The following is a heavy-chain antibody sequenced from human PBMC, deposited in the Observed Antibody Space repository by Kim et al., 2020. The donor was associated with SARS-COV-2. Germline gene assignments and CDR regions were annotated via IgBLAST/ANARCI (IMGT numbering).Heavy chain of an antibody. V-gene: IGHV6-1*01. CDR1: GDNVSTNSAT. CDR2: TYYRSQWFS. D-gene: IGHD3-3*01. Sequence: SQTLSLTCVISGDNVSTNSATWNWIRQSPSRGLEWLGRTYYRSQWFSDYAESVKSRITFSADTSKNQFSLQLNSVTPEDAAVYFCARGFGWAFDHWGQGTLVTMSS. J-gene: IGHJ4*02. CDR3: ARGFGWAFDH.